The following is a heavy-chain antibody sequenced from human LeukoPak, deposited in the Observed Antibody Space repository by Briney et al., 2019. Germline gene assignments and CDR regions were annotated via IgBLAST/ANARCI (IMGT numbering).Heavy chain of an antibody. Sequence: GASVKVSCKASGGTFSSYAISWVRQAPGQGLELMGGMIPIFGTANYAQKFQGRVTITADESTSTAYMELSSLRSEDTAVYYCAREARGRDGYTPDYWGQGNPGHRLL. V-gene: IGHV1-69*13. CDR1: GGTFSSYA. J-gene: IGHJ4*02. CDR3: AREARGRDGYTPDY. D-gene: IGHD5-24*01. CDR2: MIPIFGTA.